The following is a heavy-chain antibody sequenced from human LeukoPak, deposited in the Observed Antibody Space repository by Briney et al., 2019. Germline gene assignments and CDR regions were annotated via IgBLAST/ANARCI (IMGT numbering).Heavy chain of an antibody. CDR2: MYHNGST. J-gene: IGHJ5*02. V-gene: IGHV4-39*01. CDR3: ARHPSGRMWLQQGGWFDP. Sequence: PSETLSLTCTVSGGSISSISYYWGWIRQPPGKGLEWIGSMYHNGSTYYNPSLKSRVTISVDTSKNQFSLKLSSVTAADTAVYYCARHPSGRMWLQQGGWFDPWGQGTLVTVSS. CDR1: GGSISSISYY. D-gene: IGHD5-24*01.